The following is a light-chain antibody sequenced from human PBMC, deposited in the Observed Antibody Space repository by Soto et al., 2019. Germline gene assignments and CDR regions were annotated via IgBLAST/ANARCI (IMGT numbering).Light chain of an antibody. CDR2: EVN. V-gene: IGLV2-8*01. J-gene: IGLJ1*01. Sequence: QSARTQPPSASGSPGQSVTISCTGTSSAVGGYNFVSWYQHHPGKAPKLIIYEVNKRPSGVPNRFSVSKSGNTASLTVSGLQAVDEADYYCNSYAGSNIYVFGTGTKLTVL. CDR1: SSAVGGYNF. CDR3: NSYAGSNIYV.